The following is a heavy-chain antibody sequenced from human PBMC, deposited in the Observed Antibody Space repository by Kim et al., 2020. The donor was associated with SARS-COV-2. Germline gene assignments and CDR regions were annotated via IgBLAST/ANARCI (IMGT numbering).Heavy chain of an antibody. J-gene: IGHJ6*02. CDR2: ISAYNGNT. V-gene: IGHV1-18*04. CDR1: GYTFTSYG. Sequence: ASVKVSCKASGYTFTSYGISWVRQAPGQGLEWMGWISAYNGNTNYAQKLQGRVTMTTDTSTSTAYMELRSLRSDDTAVYYCARDPGLSDFWSGYYFSRYYYGMDVWGQGTTVTVSS. D-gene: IGHD3-3*01. CDR3: ARDPGLSDFWSGYYFSRYYYGMDV.